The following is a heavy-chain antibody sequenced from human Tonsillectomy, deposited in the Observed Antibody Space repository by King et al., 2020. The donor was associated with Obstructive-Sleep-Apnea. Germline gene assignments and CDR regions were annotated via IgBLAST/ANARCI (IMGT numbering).Heavy chain of an antibody. Sequence: VQLVESGGGLVQPGGSLRLSCAASGFTFSSYAMSWVRQAPGKGLEWVSCISGSGDRTYYANSVKGRFTISRDNSKNTLYLQMNSLRSEDTAVYYCAKDGDSSGYLTEGYFDYWGQGTLVTVSS. CDR3: AKDGDSSGYLTEGYFDY. CDR1: GFTFSSYA. V-gene: IGHV3-23*04. D-gene: IGHD3-22*01. J-gene: IGHJ4*02. CDR2: ISGSGDRT.